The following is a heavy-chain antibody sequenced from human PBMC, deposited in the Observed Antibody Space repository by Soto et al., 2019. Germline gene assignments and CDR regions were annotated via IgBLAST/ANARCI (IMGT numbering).Heavy chain of an antibody. J-gene: IGHJ6*03. D-gene: IGHD3-3*01. CDR2: IYYSGST. CDR3: ARHSRGYVGFLEWLGPDYMDV. CDR1: GGSISSSSYY. V-gene: IGHV4-39*01. Sequence: SETLSLTCTVSGGSISSSSYYWGWIRQPPGKGLEWIGSIYYSGSTYYNPSLKSRVTISVDTSKNQFSLKLSSVTAADTAVYYCARHSRGYVGFLEWLGPDYMDVWGKGTTVTVSS.